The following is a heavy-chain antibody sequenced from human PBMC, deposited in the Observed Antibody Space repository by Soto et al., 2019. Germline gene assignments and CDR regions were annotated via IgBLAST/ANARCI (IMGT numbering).Heavy chain of an antibody. CDR3: AREPLQGGDGMDV. CDR1: GGSISSYY. Sequence: SETLSLTCTVSGGSISSYYWSWIRQPPGKGLEWIGYIYYSGSTNYNPSLKSRVTISVDTSKNQFSLKLSSVTAADTAVYYCAREPLQGGDGMDVWGQGTTVTV. D-gene: IGHD2-15*01. V-gene: IGHV4-59*01. CDR2: IYYSGST. J-gene: IGHJ6*02.